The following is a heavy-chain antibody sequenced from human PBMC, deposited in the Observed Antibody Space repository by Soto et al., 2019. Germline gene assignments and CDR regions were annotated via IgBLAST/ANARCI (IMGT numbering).Heavy chain of an antibody. D-gene: IGHD1-7*01. CDR1: GGSISSGGYC. CDR3: ARDPEELELRRYGMDV. V-gene: IGHV4-31*03. J-gene: IGHJ6*02. CDR2: IYYSGST. Sequence: SETLSLTCTVSGGSISSGGYCWSWIRQHPGKGLEWIGYIYYSGSTYYNPSLKSRVTISVDTSKNQFSLKLSSVTAADTAVYYCARDPEELELRRYGMDVWGQGTTVTVSS.